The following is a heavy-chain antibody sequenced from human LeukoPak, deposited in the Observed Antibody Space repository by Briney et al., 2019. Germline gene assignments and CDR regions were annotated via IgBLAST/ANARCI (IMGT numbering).Heavy chain of an antibody. D-gene: IGHD1-26*01. CDR2: IAISGTYI. V-gene: IGHV3-21*01. J-gene: IGHJ4*02. Sequence: GGSLRLSCAASGFILSDYNMNWVRQAAGKGLEWVSFIAISGTYITYADSVKGRFTISRDNAKNSLYLQMNSLRAEDTAVYYCTRDLSATARAYDYWGQGTLVTVSS. CDR3: TRDLSATARAYDY. CDR1: GFILSDYN.